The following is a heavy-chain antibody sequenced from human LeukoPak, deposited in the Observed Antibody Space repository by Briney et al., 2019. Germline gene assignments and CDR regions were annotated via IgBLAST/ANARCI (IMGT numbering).Heavy chain of an antibody. CDR3: ARGDRGLLGMDV. J-gene: IGHJ6*02. CDR2: MNPNSGNT. CDR1: GYTFTSYD. V-gene: IGHV1-8*01. Sequence: ASVTVSCKASGYTFTSYDINWVRQATGQGLEWMGWMNPNSGNTGYAQKFQGRVTMTRNTSISTAYMELSSLRSEDTAVYYCARGDRGLLGMDVWGQGTTVTVSS.